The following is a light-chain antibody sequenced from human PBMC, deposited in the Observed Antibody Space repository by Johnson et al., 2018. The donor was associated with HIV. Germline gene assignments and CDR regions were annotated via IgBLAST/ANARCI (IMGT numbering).Light chain of an antibody. V-gene: IGLV1-51*02. CDR1: SSNIGNNY. Sequence: QSILTQPPSVSAAPGQQVTISCSGSSSNIGNNYVSWYQQLPGTAPKLLIYENNKRPSGIPDRLSGSKSGTSATLGITGLQTGDEADYYCGTWDTSLSAGYVFGTGTKVTVL. J-gene: IGLJ1*01. CDR2: ENN. CDR3: GTWDTSLSAGYV.